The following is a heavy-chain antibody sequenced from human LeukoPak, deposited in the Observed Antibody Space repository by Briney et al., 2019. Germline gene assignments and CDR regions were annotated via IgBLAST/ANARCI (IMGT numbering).Heavy chain of an antibody. CDR2: INHSGST. V-gene: IGHV4-34*01. Sequence: PSETLSLTCAVSGGSFSGYYWSWIRQPPGKGLEWLGDINHSGSTNYNPSLKSRVTISVDTSKDQFSLKLSSVTTADTAVYYCAATYYDILTGYYPYCFDYWGQGTLVTVSS. D-gene: IGHD3-9*01. CDR3: AATYYDILTGYYPYCFDY. J-gene: IGHJ4*02. CDR1: GGSFSGYY.